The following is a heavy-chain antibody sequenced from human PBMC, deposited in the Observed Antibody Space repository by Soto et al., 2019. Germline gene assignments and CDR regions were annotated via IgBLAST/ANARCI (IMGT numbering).Heavy chain of an antibody. CDR3: ARGRVVVVPAAMESYYYYYMDV. CDR2: INHSGST. J-gene: IGHJ6*03. D-gene: IGHD2-2*01. V-gene: IGHV4-34*01. Sequence: SETLSLTCAVYGGSFSGYYWSWIRQPPGKGLEWIGEINHSGSTNYNPSLKSRVTISVDTSKNQFSLKLSSVTAADTAVYYCARGRVVVVPAAMESYYYYYMDVWGKGTTVTVSS. CDR1: GGSFSGYY.